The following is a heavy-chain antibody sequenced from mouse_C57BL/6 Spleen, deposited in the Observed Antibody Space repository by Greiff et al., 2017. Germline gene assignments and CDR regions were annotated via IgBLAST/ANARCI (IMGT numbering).Heavy chain of an antibody. CDR1: GYTFPDYY. CDR3: AREGGARDY. Sequence: DVQLQESGPVLVKPGASVKMSCKASGYTFPDYYMNWVKQSHGKSLEWIGVINPYNGGTSYNQKFKGKATLTVDKSSSTAYMELNSLTSEDSAVYYCAREGGARDYWGQGTSVTVSS. CDR2: INPYNGGT. V-gene: IGHV1-19*01. J-gene: IGHJ4*01.